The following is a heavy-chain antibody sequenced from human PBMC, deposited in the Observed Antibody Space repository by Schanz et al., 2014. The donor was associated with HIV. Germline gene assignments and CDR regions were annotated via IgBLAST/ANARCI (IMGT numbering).Heavy chain of an antibody. Sequence: QVQLVESGGGVVQPGRSLRLSCAASGFTFSSYGMHWVRQAPGKGLEWVAVISYDGSNKYYADSVKGRFTISRDNANNSVYLQMNSLRGEDTAVYYCVRETSSGVDYFDYWGQGTLVTVSS. CDR2: ISYDGSNK. J-gene: IGHJ4*02. CDR3: VRETSSGVDYFDY. CDR1: GFTFSSYG. D-gene: IGHD3-10*01. V-gene: IGHV3-30*03.